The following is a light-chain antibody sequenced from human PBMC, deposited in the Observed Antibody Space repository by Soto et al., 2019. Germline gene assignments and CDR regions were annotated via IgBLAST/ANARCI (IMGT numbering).Light chain of an antibody. CDR2: DAS. CDR1: QSVSSN. CDR3: QQYDTRPRYT. Sequence: DIVVTQSPATLSVSPGDRATLTCRASQSVSSNLVWYQQKPGLAPRLLIRDASTRATGIPARFSGIGSGTEVCLPIISMQYEDFVIYYCQQYDTRPRYTFGPGTKLEMK. J-gene: IGKJ2*01. V-gene: IGKV3-15*01.